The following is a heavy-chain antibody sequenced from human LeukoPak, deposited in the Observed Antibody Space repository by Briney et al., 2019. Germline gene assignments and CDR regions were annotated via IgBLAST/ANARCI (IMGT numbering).Heavy chain of an antibody. CDR2: INWNGGST. CDR1: GXTFDDYG. V-gene: IGHV3-20*04. Sequence: RPGGSLRLSCAASGXTFDDYGMSWVRQAPGKGLEWVSGINWNGGSTGYADSVQGRFTISRDNAKNSLYLQMKSLRAEDTALYYCARTYSSGWYNWFDPWGQGTLVTVSS. CDR3: ARTYSSGWYNWFDP. D-gene: IGHD6-19*01. J-gene: IGHJ5*02.